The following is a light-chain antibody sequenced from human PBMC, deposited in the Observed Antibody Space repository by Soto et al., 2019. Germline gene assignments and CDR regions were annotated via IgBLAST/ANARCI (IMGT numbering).Light chain of an antibody. CDR2: ATS. Sequence: ETVMTQSPGTLSVSPGETVTVSCRASQSISSNLAWYQQKPGQPPRLLIYATSIRATDIPARFSGSGSETDFTLTISSLQLEDFAVYYCQQYNDWPFTFGPGTKVDIK. V-gene: IGKV3-15*01. CDR1: QSISSN. CDR3: QQYNDWPFT. J-gene: IGKJ3*01.